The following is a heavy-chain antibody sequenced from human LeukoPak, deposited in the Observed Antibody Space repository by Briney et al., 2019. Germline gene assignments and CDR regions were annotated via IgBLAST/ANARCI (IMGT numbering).Heavy chain of an antibody. CDR2: ISSSSGTI. CDR1: GFTFSTYS. D-gene: IGHD1-7*01. J-gene: IGHJ4*02. CDR3: ARGTYYYEF. V-gene: IGHV3-48*01. Sequence: PGGSLRLSCAASGFTFSTYSMNWVRQAPGKGLEWVSYISSSSGTIYYADSVKGRFTISRDNAKNSLYLQMNSLRAEDTAVYYCARGTYYYEFWGQGTLVTVSS.